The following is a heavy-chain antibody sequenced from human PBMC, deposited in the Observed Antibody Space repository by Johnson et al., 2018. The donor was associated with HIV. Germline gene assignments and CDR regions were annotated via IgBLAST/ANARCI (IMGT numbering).Heavy chain of an antibody. Sequence: QVRLVESGGGVVQPGRSLRLSCAASGFTFSSYAMHWVRQAPGKGLEWVAVISYDGSNKYYADSVKGRFTISRDNSKNTLYLQMNSLRAEDTAVYYCARGGCSGGSCSSHDAFDICGQGTMVTVSS. V-gene: IGHV3-30-3*01. D-gene: IGHD2-15*01. CDR2: ISYDGSNK. CDR3: ARGGCSGGSCSSHDAFDI. J-gene: IGHJ3*02. CDR1: GFTFSSYA.